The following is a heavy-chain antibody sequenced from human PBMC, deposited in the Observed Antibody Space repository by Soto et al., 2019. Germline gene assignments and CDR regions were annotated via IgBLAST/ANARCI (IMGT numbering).Heavy chain of an antibody. J-gene: IGHJ6*02. V-gene: IGHV1-18*01. CDR3: ARDIGSRGYYYYGMDV. CDR1: GYTFTSYG. D-gene: IGHD3-10*01. Sequence: ASVKVSCKASGYTFTSYGISWVRQAPGQGLEWMGWISAYNGNTNYAQKLQGRVTMTTDTSTSTAYMELRSLRSDDTAVYYCARDIGSRGYYYYGMDVWGQGTTVTVSS. CDR2: ISAYNGNT.